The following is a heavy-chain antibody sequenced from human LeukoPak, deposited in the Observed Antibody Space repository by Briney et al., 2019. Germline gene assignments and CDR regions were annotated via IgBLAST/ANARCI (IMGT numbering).Heavy chain of an antibody. CDR2: INNDGSRT. Sequence: GGSLRLSCAASGFTLSNSWMFWVRQAPGKGLVWVSDINNDGSRTSYADSVKGRFTISRDGAKNTLFLQMNSLRAEDTAVYYCARGGLPGGFDYWGQGTLVTVSS. D-gene: IGHD7-27*01. J-gene: IGHJ4*02. V-gene: IGHV3-74*01. CDR1: GFTLSNSW. CDR3: ARGGLPGGFDY.